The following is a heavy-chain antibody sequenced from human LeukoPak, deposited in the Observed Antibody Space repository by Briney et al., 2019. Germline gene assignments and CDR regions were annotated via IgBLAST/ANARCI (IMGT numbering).Heavy chain of an antibody. D-gene: IGHD5-18*01. Sequence: GASVKVSCKASGGTFSSYAISWVRQAPGRGLEWMGGIIPIFGTANYAQKFQGRVTITADESTSTAYMELSSLRSEDTAVYYCAREDTAMAMGRWGQGTLVTVSS. CDR2: IIPIFGTA. V-gene: IGHV1-69*13. J-gene: IGHJ4*02. CDR3: AREDTAMAMGR. CDR1: GGTFSSYA.